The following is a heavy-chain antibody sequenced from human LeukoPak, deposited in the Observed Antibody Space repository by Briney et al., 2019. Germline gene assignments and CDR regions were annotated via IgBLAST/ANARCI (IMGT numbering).Heavy chain of an antibody. CDR3: ARDMTPNIVVVPAAANWFDP. CDR2: IRYDGSNK. V-gene: IGHV3-30*02. D-gene: IGHD2-2*01. J-gene: IGHJ5*02. CDR1: GFTFSSYG. Sequence: GGSLRLSCAASGFTFSSYGMHWVRQAPGKGLEWVAFIRYDGSNKYYADSVKGRFTISRDNSKNTLYLQMNSLRSEDTAVYYCARDMTPNIVVVPAAANWFDPWGQGTLVTVSS.